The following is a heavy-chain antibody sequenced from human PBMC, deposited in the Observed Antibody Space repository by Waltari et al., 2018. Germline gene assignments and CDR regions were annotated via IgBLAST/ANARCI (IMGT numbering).Heavy chain of an antibody. J-gene: IGHJ4*02. D-gene: IGHD6-13*01. CDR1: GFTFSSYG. V-gene: IGHV3-33*01. CDR3: ARDFLRVAAAADH. CDR2: IWYDGSNK. Sequence: QVQLVASGGGVVQPGRSLRLSCAASGFTFSSYGLAWVRQAPGKGLEWVAVIWYDGSNKYYADSVKGRFTISRDNSKNTLYLQMNSLRAEDTAVYYCARDFLRVAAAADHWGQGTLVTVSS.